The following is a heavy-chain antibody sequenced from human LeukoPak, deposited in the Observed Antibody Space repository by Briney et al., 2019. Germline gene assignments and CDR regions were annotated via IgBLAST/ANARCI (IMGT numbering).Heavy chain of an antibody. Sequence: SETLSLTCTVSGGSISSGSYYWSWIRQPAGKGLEWIGRIYTSGSTYYNPSLKSRVTISVDTSKNQFSLKVSSVTAADTAVYYCARDRDWVAAAGEGGMDVWGQGTTVTVSS. CDR3: ARDRDWVAAAGEGGMDV. CDR2: IYTSGST. CDR1: GGSISSGSYY. J-gene: IGHJ6*02. V-gene: IGHV4-61*02. D-gene: IGHD6-13*01.